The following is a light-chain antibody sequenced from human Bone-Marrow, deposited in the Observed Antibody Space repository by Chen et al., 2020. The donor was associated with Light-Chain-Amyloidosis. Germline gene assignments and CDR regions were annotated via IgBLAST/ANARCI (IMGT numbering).Light chain of an antibody. CDR1: NIGSTS. V-gene: IGLV3-21*02. J-gene: IGLJ3*02. CDR3: QVWDRSSDRPV. CDR2: DDS. Sequence: SYVLTQPSSVSVAPGQTATIACGGNNIGSTSVHWYQRTPGQAPLLVVYDDSDRPSGIPERLSGSNSGNTANLTISRVEAGDEADYYCQVWDRSSDRPVFGGGTKLTVL.